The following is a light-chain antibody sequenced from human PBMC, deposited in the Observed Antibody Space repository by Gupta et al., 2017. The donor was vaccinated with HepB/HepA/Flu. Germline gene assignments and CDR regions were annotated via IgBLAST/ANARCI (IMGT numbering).Light chain of an antibody. V-gene: IGKV4-1*01. CDR2: WAS. J-gene: IGKJ1*01. CDR1: QSGLFTSNNKDY. CDR3: QQYCTTPWT. Sequence: DIVMTQSPDSLAVSLGERATINCKSSQSGLFTSNNKDYLAWYQQKPGQPPKLLIYWASTRESGVPDRFSGSGSGTDFTLTISSLQAEDVAVYYCQQYCTTPWTFGQGTKVEIK.